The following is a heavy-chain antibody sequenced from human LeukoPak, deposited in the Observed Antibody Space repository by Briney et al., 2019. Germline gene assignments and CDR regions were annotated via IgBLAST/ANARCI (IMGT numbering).Heavy chain of an antibody. Sequence: ASVKVSCKASGYTFTSNYIHWVRQAPGQGLEWMGMIYPRDGSTSYAQKFQGRVTVTGDTSTGTVHMELSGLRSEDTAVYYCARDQEGFDYWGQGTLVTVSS. CDR3: ARDQEGFDY. J-gene: IGHJ4*02. CDR1: GYTFTSNY. CDR2: IYPRDGST. V-gene: IGHV1-46*01.